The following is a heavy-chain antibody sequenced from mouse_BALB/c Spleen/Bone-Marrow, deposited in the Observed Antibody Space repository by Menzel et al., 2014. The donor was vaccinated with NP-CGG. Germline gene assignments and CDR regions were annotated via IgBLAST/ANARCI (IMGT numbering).Heavy chain of an antibody. CDR3: AKPGYRYGFAY. J-gene: IGHJ3*01. V-gene: IGHV3-2*02. CDR1: GYSITSDYA. CDR2: INYSGST. D-gene: IGHD2-14*01. Sequence: EVKLVESGPGLVKPSQSLSLTCTVTGYSITSDYAWNWIRQFPGNKLEWMGYINYSGSTSYNPSLKSRISITRDTSENKFFLHLNCVNTEDTATYYCAKPGYRYGFAYGGQGTLVTVSA.